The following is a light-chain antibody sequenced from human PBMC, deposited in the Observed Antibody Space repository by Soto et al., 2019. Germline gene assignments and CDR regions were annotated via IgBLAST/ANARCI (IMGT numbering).Light chain of an antibody. V-gene: IGKV3-20*01. J-gene: IGKJ4*01. CDR3: QQYNSYSPLT. CDR1: QSVSSSY. CDR2: RAS. Sequence: EIVLTQSPGTLSLSPGERATLSCRASQSVSSSYLAWYQQKPGQAPKVLIYRASSRATGIPDRFSGSGSGTDFTLTISRLEPEDFAAYYCQQYNSYSPLTFGGGTKVDIK.